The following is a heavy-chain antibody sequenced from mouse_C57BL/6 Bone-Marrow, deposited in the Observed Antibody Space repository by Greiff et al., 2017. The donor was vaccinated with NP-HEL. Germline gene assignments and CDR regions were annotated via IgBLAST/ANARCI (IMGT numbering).Heavy chain of an antibody. CDR3: ARGNAWFAY. J-gene: IGHJ3*01. Sequence: VQLKESGPELVKPGDSVKISCKASGYSFTGYFMNWVMQSHGKSLEWIGRINPYNGDTFYNQKFKGKATLTVDKSSSTAHMELRSLTSEDSAVYYWARGNAWFAYWGQGTLVTVSA. V-gene: IGHV1-20*01. CDR2: INPYNGDT. D-gene: IGHD2-1*01. CDR1: GYSFTGYF.